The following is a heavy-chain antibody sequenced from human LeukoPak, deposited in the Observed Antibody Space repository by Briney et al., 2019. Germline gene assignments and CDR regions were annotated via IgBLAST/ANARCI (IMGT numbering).Heavy chain of an antibody. D-gene: IGHD3-22*01. J-gene: IGHJ5*02. V-gene: IGHV3-48*03. CDR2: ISSSGSTI. Sequence: PGGSLRLSCAASGFTFSSYEMNWVRQAPGKGLEWVSYISSSGSTIYYADSVKGRFTISRDNAKNSLYLQMNSLRAEDTAVYYCAREGYYGSPVGFDPWGQGTLVTVSS. CDR1: GFTFSSYE. CDR3: AREGYYGSPVGFDP.